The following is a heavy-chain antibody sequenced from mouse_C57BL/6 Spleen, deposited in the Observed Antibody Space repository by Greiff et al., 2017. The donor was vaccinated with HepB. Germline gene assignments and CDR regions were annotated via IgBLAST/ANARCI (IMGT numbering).Heavy chain of an antibody. CDR1: GYTFTSYW. J-gene: IGHJ1*03. CDR3: ERNSNDRYWDYDV. D-gene: IGHD2-12*01. CDR2: FDPNSGGT. Sequence: QVQLQQPGAELVKPGASVKLSCKASGYTFTSYWMHWVKQRPGRGLEWIGWFDPNSGGTKYNEKFKGKATLTVDKPSSTAYMQLSSLTSEDSAVYYCERNSNDRYWDYDVWGTGTTVAVS. V-gene: IGHV1-72*01.